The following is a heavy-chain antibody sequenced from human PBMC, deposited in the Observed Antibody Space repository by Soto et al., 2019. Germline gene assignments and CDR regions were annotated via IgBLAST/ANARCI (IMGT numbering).Heavy chain of an antibody. CDR1: GGSLRNSV. J-gene: IGHJ4*02. CDR3: ARLGHPGH. CDR2: VIPILGTA. V-gene: IGHV1-69*01. Sequence: QVQLVQSGAAGKKPGSSVQVSCTASGGSLRNSVISWVRQAPAQRLEWMGGVIPILGTANYAQKVQGRVTMAADESTRTAYMDSSSQRPDDAAGYCCARLGHPGHCGPGTQVIVSS.